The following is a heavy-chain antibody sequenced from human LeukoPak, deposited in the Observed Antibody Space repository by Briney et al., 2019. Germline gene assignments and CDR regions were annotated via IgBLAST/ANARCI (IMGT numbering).Heavy chain of an antibody. J-gene: IGHJ3*02. CDR3: AKDLSVNYDFWSGYYHDAFDI. CDR2: VSGSGGNK. D-gene: IGHD3-3*01. Sequence: AGGSLRLSCAASGFTFSSYAMNWVRQVPGKGLEWVSGVSGSGGNKYYADSVKGRFTISRDNSKNTLYLQMNSLRAEDTAVYYCAKDLSVNYDFWSGYYHDAFDIWGQGTMVTVSS. V-gene: IGHV3-23*01. CDR1: GFTFSSYA.